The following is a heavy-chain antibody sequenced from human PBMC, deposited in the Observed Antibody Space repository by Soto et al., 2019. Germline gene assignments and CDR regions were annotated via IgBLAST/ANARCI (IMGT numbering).Heavy chain of an antibody. CDR3: ARGMKTAVFYGMDV. J-gene: IGHJ6*02. Sequence: EVQVMESGGGLVEPGGSLRLSCAASGFNFSRSSMNWVRQAPGKGLEWVASISTSSNLIYYEDSVKGRFTVSRDNTKNSMYLQMVSLRAEDTAIYYCARGMKTAVFYGMDVWGQGTTVTVSS. CDR1: GFNFSRSS. CDR2: ISTSSNLI. V-gene: IGHV3-21*01. D-gene: IGHD2-2*01.